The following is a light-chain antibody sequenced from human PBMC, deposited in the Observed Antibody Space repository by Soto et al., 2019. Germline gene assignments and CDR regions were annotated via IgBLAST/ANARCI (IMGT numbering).Light chain of an antibody. V-gene: IGKV1-5*01. J-gene: IGKJ4*01. CDR3: QRYNSYSPLT. Sequence: DSQMTQSPSTLSASVGDRVTITCRASQSISSWLAWYQQKPGKAPKLLIYDASSLESGVPSRFSGSGSGTEFTLTISSLQPDDFATYYCQRYNSYSPLTFGGGTKVDIK. CDR2: DAS. CDR1: QSISSW.